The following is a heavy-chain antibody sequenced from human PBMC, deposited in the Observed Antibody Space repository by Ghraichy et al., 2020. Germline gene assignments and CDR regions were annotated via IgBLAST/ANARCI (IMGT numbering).Heavy chain of an antibody. V-gene: IGHV3-13*01. CDR1: GFSFSDYD. D-gene: IGHD2-2*01. CDR3: ARGLQGYCNYTNCPFDQ. Sequence: GESLNISCVVSGFSFSDYDMHWVRQATGRGLEWVPSIGTLGDTYYPGSVEGRFTISRENATGSLYLQMNSLRAGDTAVYYCARGLQGYCNYTNCPFDQWGQGTLVTVSS. J-gene: IGHJ4*02. CDR2: IGTLGDT.